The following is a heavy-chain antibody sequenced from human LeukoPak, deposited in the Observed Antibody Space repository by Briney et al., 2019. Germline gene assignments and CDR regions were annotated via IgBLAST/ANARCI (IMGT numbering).Heavy chain of an antibody. V-gene: IGHV1-18*01. CDR3: ARDRRYYYDSSGYYYPFDY. D-gene: IGHD3-22*01. J-gene: IGHJ4*02. Sequence: ASVKVSCKASGYTFTSYGISWVRQAPGQGLEWMGWISAYNGRTNYAQKLQGRVTMTTDTSTSTGYMELRSLRSDDTAVYYCARDRRYYYDSSGYYYPFDYWGQGTLATVSS. CDR1: GYTFTSYG. CDR2: ISAYNGRT.